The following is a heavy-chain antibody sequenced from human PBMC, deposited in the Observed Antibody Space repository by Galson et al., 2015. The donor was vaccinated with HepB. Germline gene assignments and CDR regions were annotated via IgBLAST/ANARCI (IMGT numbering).Heavy chain of an antibody. D-gene: IGHD6-13*01. Sequence: ETLSLTCSVSGGSISSSSYYWDWIRQPPGKGLEWIGSIYFSGSTYYNPSLKSRVTISVDTSKKQFSLKLSSVTAADTALYYCARRYSSSWYWFDLWGQGTLVTVSS. V-gene: IGHV4-39*01. CDR3: ARRYSSSWYWFDL. CDR1: GGSISSSSYY. J-gene: IGHJ5*02. CDR2: IYFSGST.